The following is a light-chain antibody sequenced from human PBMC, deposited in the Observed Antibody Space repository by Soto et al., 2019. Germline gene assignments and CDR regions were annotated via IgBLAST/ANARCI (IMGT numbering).Light chain of an antibody. CDR1: SVHSGYA. J-gene: IGLJ3*02. CDR3: QTWGTGIWV. V-gene: IGLV4-69*01. CDR2: LNSDGSH. Sequence: QTVVTQSPSASASLGASVKLTCTLSSVHSGYAIAWHQQQPEKGPRYLMKLNSDGSHSKGDGIPDRFSGSSSGSERYLTISSLQSEDEADYYCQTWGTGIWVFGGGTKLTVL.